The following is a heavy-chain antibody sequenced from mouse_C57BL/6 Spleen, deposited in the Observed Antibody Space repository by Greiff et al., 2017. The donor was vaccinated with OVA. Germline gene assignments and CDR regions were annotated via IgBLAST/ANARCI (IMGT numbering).Heavy chain of an antibody. CDR3: ARNERFAY. CDR1: GYTFTSYW. CDR2: IDPSDSYT. Sequence: VQLQQPGAELVRPGTSVKLSCKASGYTFTSYWMHWVKQRPGQGLEWIGVIDPSDSYTNYNQKFKGKATLTVDTSSSTAYMQLSSLTSEDSAVYYCARNERFAYWGQGTLVTVSA. V-gene: IGHV1-59*01. J-gene: IGHJ3*01.